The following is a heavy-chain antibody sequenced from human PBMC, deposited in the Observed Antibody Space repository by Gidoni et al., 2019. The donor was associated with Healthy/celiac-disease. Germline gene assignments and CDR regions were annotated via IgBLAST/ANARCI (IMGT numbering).Heavy chain of an antibody. D-gene: IGHD5-18*01. CDR2: MNPNSGNT. V-gene: IGHV1-8*01. Sequence: QVQLVQSGAEVKKPGASVKVSCKASGYTFTSYDINWVRQATGQGLEWMGWMNPNSGNTGYAQKFQGRVTMTRNTSISTAYMELSSLRSEDTAVYYCASNSHLDTAMVASYYYGMDVWGQGTTVTVSS. CDR3: ASNSHLDTAMVASYYYGMDV. J-gene: IGHJ6*02. CDR1: GYTFTSYD.